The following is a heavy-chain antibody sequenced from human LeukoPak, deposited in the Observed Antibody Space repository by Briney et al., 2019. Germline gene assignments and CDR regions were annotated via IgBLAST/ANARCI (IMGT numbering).Heavy chain of an antibody. V-gene: IGHV3-23*01. D-gene: IGHD2-21*02. CDR1: GFTFSSHA. Sequence: GGAPRLSSAAPGFTFSSHATSRGRQAPGERLGWGSVISGSGGSTYYSDSVKVRCPISRDNSKNTLYLQMNSLRAEDPAVYYCAKDPSYFVVVAVDDYWGQGTLVTVSS. CDR2: ISGSGGST. CDR3: AKDPSYFVVVAVDDY. J-gene: IGHJ4*02.